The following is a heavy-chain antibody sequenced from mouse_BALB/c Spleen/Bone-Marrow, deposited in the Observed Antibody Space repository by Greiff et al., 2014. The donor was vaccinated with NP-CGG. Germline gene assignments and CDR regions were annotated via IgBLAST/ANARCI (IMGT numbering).Heavy chain of an antibody. CDR1: GYAFSVYW. J-gene: IGHJ2*01. V-gene: IGHV1-80*01. Sequence: VKLVESGAELVRPGSSVKISCKASGYAFSVYWMNWVKQRPGQGLEWIGQIYPGDGDTNYNGKFKGRATLTADKSSNTAYMQLSSLTSEDSAVYFCARGGFSVDYWGQGTTLTVSS. CDR2: IYPGDGDT. CDR3: ARGGFSVDY.